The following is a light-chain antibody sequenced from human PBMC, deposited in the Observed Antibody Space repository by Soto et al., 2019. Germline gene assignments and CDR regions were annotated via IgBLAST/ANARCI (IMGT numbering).Light chain of an antibody. Sequence: QSVLTQPPSVSGAPGQRVTISCTGSSSNIGAGYDVHWYQQLPGTAPKLLISGNSNRPSGVPDRFSGSKSGTSASLAITGLQAEDEADYYCQSYDCSLSGLVFGTGTKGTVL. CDR1: SSNIGAGYD. CDR2: GNS. V-gene: IGLV1-40*01. J-gene: IGLJ1*01. CDR3: QSYDCSLSGLV.